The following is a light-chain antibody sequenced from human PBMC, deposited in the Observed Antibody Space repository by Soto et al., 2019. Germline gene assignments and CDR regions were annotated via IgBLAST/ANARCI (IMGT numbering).Light chain of an antibody. V-gene: IGKV3-11*01. Sequence: EIVMTQSPATLSVSPGGRATLSCRASQSVVTNLAWYQQKPGQAPRLLIYGASNRAAGIPARFSGSGSGTDFTLTISSLEPEDFAVYYCQQRSNWPPITFGQGTRLEIK. CDR1: QSVVTN. CDR2: GAS. CDR3: QQRSNWPPIT. J-gene: IGKJ5*01.